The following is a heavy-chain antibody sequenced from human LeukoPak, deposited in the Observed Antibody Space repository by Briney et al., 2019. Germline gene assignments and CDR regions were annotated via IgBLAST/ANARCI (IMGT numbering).Heavy chain of an antibody. CDR3: ARDRGEAYGEDYYFYCMDV. V-gene: IGHV3-21*01. Sequence: GESLRLSCAASGVTFSSYSMKWVPQAPGKGLEWVSSISSSSNYIYYAHSVKGRFTISRDNAKNSLYLQMNSLRAEDTAVYYCARDRGEAYGEDYYFYCMDVWGQGTTVTVSS. D-gene: IGHD4-17*01. CDR1: GVTFSSYS. CDR2: ISSSSNYI. J-gene: IGHJ6*02.